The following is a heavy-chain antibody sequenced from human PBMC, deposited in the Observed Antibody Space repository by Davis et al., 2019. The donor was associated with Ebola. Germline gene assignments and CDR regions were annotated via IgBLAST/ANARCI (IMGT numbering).Heavy chain of an antibody. V-gene: IGHV4-34*01. CDR2: INHSGST. CDR1: GGSFSGYY. D-gene: IGHD3-3*01. J-gene: IGHJ3*02. CDR3: ARGLRFLEWLLGLDAFDI. Sequence: PSETLSLTCAVYGGSFSGYYWSWIRQPPGKGLEWIGEINHSGSTNYNPSLKSRVTISVDTSKNQFSLKLSSVTAADTAVYYCARGLRFLEWLLGLDAFDIWGQGTMVTVSS.